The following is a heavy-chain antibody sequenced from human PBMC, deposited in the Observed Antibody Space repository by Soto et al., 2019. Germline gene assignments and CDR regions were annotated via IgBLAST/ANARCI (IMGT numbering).Heavy chain of an antibody. CDR2: IYYSGST. V-gene: IGHV4-31*03. CDR1: GGSISSGGYY. J-gene: IGHJ4*02. CDR3: ARDRWGGTHHGFDY. Sequence: QVQLQESGPGLVKPSQTLSLTCTVSGGSISSGGYYWSWIRQHPGKGLEWIGYIYYSGSTYYNPSLKSRVTLSVDTSKNQFSLKLSSVTAADTAVYYCARDRWGGTHHGFDYWGQGTLVTVSS. D-gene: IGHD3-16*01.